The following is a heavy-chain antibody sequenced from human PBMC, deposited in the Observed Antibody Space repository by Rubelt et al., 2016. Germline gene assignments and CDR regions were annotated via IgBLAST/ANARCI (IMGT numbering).Heavy chain of an antibody. Sequence: QMQLVQSGPEVKKPGTSVRVSCKASGFTFTSSAMQWVRQARGQRLEWIGWIVVGSGNTNYEQKFQERVTITRDMSTSTAYMELSSLRSEDTAVYYCAADLGGYSGYGGYDYWGQGTLVTVSS. CDR2: IVVGSGNT. D-gene: IGHD5-12*01. CDR3: AADLGGYSGYGGYDY. CDR1: GFTFTSSA. J-gene: IGHJ4*02. V-gene: IGHV1-58*02.